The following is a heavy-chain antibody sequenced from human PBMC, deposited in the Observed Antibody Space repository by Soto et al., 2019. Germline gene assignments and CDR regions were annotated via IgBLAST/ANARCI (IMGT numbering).Heavy chain of an antibody. Sequence: SETLSLTCAVYGGSFSGYYWSWIRQPPGKGLEWIGEINHSGSTNYNPSHKSRVTISVDTSKNQFSLKLSSETAADTAVYYCAIARRGYGYLYYYYGMDVWGQGTTVTVSS. J-gene: IGHJ6*02. CDR1: GGSFSGYY. D-gene: IGHD5-18*01. V-gene: IGHV4-34*01. CDR3: AIARRGYGYLYYYYGMDV. CDR2: INHSGST.